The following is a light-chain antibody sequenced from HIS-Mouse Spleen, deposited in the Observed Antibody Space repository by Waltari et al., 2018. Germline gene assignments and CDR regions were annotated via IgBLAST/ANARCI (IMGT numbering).Light chain of an antibody. J-gene: IGKJ2*01. CDR3: QQYYSTLLMYT. V-gene: IGKV4-1*01. CDR2: WAS. CDR1: QSVLYSSNNKNY. Sequence: DIVMTQSPDSLAVSLGERATINCKSSQSVLYSSNNKNYLAWYQQKPGQPPKLLIYWASTRESGVPDRFSGSGSGKDFTLTISSLQAEDVAVYYCQQYYSTLLMYTFGQGTKLEIK.